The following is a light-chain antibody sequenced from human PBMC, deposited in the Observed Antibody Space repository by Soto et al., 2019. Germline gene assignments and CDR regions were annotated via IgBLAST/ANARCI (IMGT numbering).Light chain of an antibody. CDR1: QSVARV. CDR3: QQSSNWLT. J-gene: IGKJ4*01. CDR2: DTS. V-gene: IGKV3-11*01. Sequence: EIVLTQSPATLSLSPGERATLSCRASQSVARVLAWYQQKPGQAPRLLIYDTSNRATGIPARFSGSGSGTDFTLTISSLEPEDFAVYYCQQSSNWLTFGGGTKVEIK.